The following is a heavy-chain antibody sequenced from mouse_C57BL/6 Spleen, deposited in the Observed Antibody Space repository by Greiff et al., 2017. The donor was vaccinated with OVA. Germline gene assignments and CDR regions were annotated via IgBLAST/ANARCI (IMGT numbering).Heavy chain of an antibody. V-gene: IGHV1-22*01. CDR1: GYTFTDYN. Sequence: EVKVVESGPELVKPGASVKMSCKASGYTFTDYNMHWVKQSHGKSLEWIGYINPNNGGTSYNQKFKGKATLTVNKSSSTAYMELRSLTSEDSAVYYCARGGIYYGNYVNAYWGQGTLVTVSA. J-gene: IGHJ3*01. D-gene: IGHD2-1*01. CDR2: INPNNGGT. CDR3: ARGGIYYGNYVNAY.